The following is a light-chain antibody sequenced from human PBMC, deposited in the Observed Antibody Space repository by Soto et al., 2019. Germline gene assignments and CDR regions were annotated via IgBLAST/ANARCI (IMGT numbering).Light chain of an antibody. CDR3: QSYDSSRSGYV. Sequence: QSVLTQPPSVSGAPGQRVTISCTGSSSNIGAGYDVHWYQQLPGTAPKLLIYGNSNRPSGVPDRFSGSKSGTSASLAITGLQAEDEADYYCQSYDSSRSGYVCGTGTRSPS. J-gene: IGLJ1*01. V-gene: IGLV1-40*01. CDR2: GNS. CDR1: SSNIGAGYD.